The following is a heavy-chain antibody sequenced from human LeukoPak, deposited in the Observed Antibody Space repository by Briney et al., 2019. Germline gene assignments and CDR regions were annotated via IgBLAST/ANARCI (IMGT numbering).Heavy chain of an antibody. CDR1: GYTFTSYA. D-gene: IGHD3-16*01. V-gene: IGHV1-3*03. Sequence: GASVKVSCKASGYTFTSYAMHWVRQAPGQRLEWMGWINAGNGNTKYSQEFQGRVTITRDTSASTAYMELSSVTAADTAVYYCAKRVPRFGGGNYFDYWGQGTLVTVSS. J-gene: IGHJ4*02. CDR3: AKRVPRFGGGNYFDY. CDR2: INAGNGNT.